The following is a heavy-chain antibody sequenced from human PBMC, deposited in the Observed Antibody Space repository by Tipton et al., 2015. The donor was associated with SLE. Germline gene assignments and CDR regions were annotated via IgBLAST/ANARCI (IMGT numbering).Heavy chain of an antibody. Sequence: TLSLTCTVSGGSISSDSYYWGWIRQPPGKGLEWIGSIYYSGATYYNPSLKSRVTISEDTSKNRVSLKLSSVTAADTAVYYCARAGGISARSYYDYYYYMDYWGKGITVTVSS. CDR3: ARAGGISARSYYDYYYYMDY. V-gene: IGHV4-39*07. D-gene: IGHD6-6*01. CDR2: IYYSGAT. J-gene: IGHJ6*03. CDR1: GGSISSDSYY.